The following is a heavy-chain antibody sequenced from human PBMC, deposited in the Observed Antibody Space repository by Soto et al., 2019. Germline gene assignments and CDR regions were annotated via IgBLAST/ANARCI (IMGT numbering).Heavy chain of an antibody. J-gene: IGHJ6*02. Sequence: PGGSLRLSCAASGFTFSGYAMHWVRQAPGKGLEWVAVISYDGSNKYYADSVKGRFTISRDNSKNTLYLQMNSLRAEDTAVYYCANSGHPINPYYYYYGMDVWGQGTTVTVSS. V-gene: IGHV3-30-3*01. CDR1: GFTFSGYA. D-gene: IGHD3-10*01. CDR3: ANSGHPINPYYYYYGMDV. CDR2: ISYDGSNK.